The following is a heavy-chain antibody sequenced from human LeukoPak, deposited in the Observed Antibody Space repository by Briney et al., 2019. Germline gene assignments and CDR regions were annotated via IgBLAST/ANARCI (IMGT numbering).Heavy chain of an antibody. Sequence: GSLRLSCAASGFTFSSYAMSWVRQAPGKWLEWVSAISGSGGSTYYADSVKGRFTISRDNSKNTLYLQMNSLRAEDTAVYYCAKGGGIYYDILTAPGWGQGTLVTVSS. CDR3: AKGGGIYYDILTAPG. CDR1: GFTFSSYA. V-gene: IGHV3-23*01. CDR2: ISGSGGST. D-gene: IGHD3-9*01. J-gene: IGHJ4*02.